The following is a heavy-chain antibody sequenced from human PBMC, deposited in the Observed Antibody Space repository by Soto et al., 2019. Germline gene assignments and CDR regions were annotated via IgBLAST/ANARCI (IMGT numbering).Heavy chain of an antibody. V-gene: IGHV1-2*04. CDR3: ARGGYSDYYYYGMDV. Sequence: GASVKVSCKASGYTFTGYEMHWVRQAPGQGLEWMGWINPNSGGTNYAQKFQGWVTMTRDTSISTAYMELSRLRSDDTAVYYCARGGYSDYYYYGMDVWGQGTTVTVSS. J-gene: IGHJ6*02. CDR2: INPNSGGT. D-gene: IGHD2-21*01. CDR1: GYTFTGYE.